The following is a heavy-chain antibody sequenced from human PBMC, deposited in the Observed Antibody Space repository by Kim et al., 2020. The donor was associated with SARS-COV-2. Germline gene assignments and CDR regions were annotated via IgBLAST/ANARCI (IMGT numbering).Heavy chain of an antibody. Sequence: ASVKVSCKASGYTFTSYGISWVRQAPGQGLEWMGWISAYNGNTNYAQKLQGRVTMTTDTSTSTAYMELRSLRSDDTAVYYCARARGLLLWFGELLSDFDYWGQGTLVTVSS. CDR1: GYTFTSYG. J-gene: IGHJ4*02. D-gene: IGHD3-10*01. V-gene: IGHV1-18*04. CDR3: ARARGLLLWFGELLSDFDY. CDR2: ISAYNGNT.